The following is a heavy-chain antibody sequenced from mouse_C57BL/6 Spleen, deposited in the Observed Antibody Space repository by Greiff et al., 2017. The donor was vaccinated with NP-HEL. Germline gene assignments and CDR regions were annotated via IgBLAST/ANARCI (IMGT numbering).Heavy chain of an antibody. V-gene: IGHV3-6*01. CDR2: ISYDGSN. CDR3: ASGSSQMDY. Sequence: ESGPGLVKPSQSLSLTCSVTGYSITSGYYWNWIRQFPGNKLEWMGYISYDGSNNYNPSLKNRISITRDTSKNQFFLKLNSVTTEDTATYYCASGSSQMDYWGQGTSVTVSS. CDR1: GYSITSGYY. D-gene: IGHD1-1*01. J-gene: IGHJ4*01.